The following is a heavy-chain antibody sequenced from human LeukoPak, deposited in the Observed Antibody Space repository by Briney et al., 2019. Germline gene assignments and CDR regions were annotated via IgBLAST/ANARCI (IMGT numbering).Heavy chain of an antibody. J-gene: IGHJ2*01. V-gene: IGHV6-1*01. CDR3: ARDPGSGIAVAGTLFWYFDL. CDR1: GDSVSSNSAA. CDR2: TYYRSKWYN. Sequence: SQTLSLTCAISGDSVSSNSAAWNWIRQSPSRGLEWLGRTYYRSKWYNDYAVSVKSRITINPDTSKNQFSLQLNSVTPEDTAVYYCARDPGSGIAVAGTLFWYFDLWGRGTLVTVSS. D-gene: IGHD6-19*01.